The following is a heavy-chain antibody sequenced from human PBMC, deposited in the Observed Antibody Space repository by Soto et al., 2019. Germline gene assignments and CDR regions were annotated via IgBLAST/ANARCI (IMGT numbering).Heavy chain of an antibody. Sequence: ASEKVSCKVSVYTLSELSMHWVRQAPGKGLEWMGGFDPEDGETIYAQKFQGRVTMTEDTSTDTAYMELSSLRSEDTAVYYCATGNIGYCTNGVCYTSWFDPWGQGTLVTVSS. V-gene: IGHV1-24*01. CDR1: VYTLSELS. D-gene: IGHD2-8*01. CDR3: ATGNIGYCTNGVCYTSWFDP. CDR2: FDPEDGET. J-gene: IGHJ5*02.